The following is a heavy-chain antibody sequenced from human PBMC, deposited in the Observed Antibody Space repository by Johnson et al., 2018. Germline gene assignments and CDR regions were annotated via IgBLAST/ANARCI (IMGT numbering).Heavy chain of an antibody. D-gene: IGHD3-3*01. CDR1: GGSISSYY. V-gene: IGHV4-59*01. Sequence: QVQLQESGPGLVKPSETXSLTCTVSGGSISSYYWSWIRQPPGKGLEWIGYIYYSGSTNYNPSLKSRVTISVDTSKNQFSLKLSSVTAADTAVYYCARVHYDFWSGSNYYYYYMDVWGKGTTVTVSS. CDR3: ARVHYDFWSGSNYYYYYMDV. J-gene: IGHJ6*03. CDR2: IYYSGST.